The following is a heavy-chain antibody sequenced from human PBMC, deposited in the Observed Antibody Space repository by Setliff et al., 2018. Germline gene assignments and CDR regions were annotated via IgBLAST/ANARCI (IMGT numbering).Heavy chain of an antibody. Sequence: GESLKISCKGSGYIFTNYWIAWVRQMPGKGLEWMGIINPRDSDTRYSPSFQGQVTISADKSISTAYLQWGSLKASDTAVYYCARSFSRREKFLLDYWGQGALVTVSS. CDR3: ARSFSRREKFLLDY. CDR2: INPRDSDT. V-gene: IGHV5-51*01. J-gene: IGHJ4*02. CDR1: GYIFTNYW.